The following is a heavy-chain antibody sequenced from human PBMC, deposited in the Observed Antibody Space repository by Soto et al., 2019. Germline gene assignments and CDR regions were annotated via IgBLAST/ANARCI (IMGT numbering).Heavy chain of an antibody. CDR2: IYYSGST. CDR1: GGSISSYY. Sequence: TLSLTCTVSGGSISSYYWSWIRHPPGKGLEWIGYIYYSGSTYYNPSLKSRVTISVDTSKNQFSLKLSSVTAADTAVYYCARDGRSGDFDYWGQGTLVTVSS. V-gene: IGHV4-30-4*08. CDR3: ARDGRSGDFDY. D-gene: IGHD3-10*01. J-gene: IGHJ4*02.